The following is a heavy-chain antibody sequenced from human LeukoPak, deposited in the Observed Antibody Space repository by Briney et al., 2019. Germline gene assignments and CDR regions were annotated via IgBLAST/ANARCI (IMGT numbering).Heavy chain of an antibody. CDR3: AGVGWGLFDY. Sequence: GSLRLPCAASGFTFSSYEMNWVRQAPGKGVEGVSFILSSGTTMYYADSVKGRFTISRDNAKNSLYLQMNSLRAEDTAVYYCAGVGWGLFDYWGQGTLVTVSS. J-gene: IGHJ4*02. CDR2: ILSSGTTM. CDR1: GFTFSSYE. V-gene: IGHV3-48*03. D-gene: IGHD7-27*01.